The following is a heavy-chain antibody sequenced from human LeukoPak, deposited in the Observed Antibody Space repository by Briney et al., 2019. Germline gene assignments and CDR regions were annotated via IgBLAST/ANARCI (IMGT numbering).Heavy chain of an antibody. D-gene: IGHD3-22*01. CDR3: AKEPLPYYYDSSGYGIGY. CDR1: GFTVSSNY. CDR2: ISGSGGST. Sequence: GGSLRLSCAASGFTVSSNYMSWVRQAPGKGLEWVSAISGSGGSTYYADSVKGRFTISRDNSKNTLYLQMNSLRAEDTAVYYCAKEPLPYYYDSSGYGIGYWGQGTPVTVSS. V-gene: IGHV3-23*01. J-gene: IGHJ4*02.